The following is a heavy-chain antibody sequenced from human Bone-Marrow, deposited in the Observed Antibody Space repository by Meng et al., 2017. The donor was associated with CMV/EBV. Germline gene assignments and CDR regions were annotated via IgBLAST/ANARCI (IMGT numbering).Heavy chain of an antibody. CDR3: ARQQETFWSGYYSRYYYYGMDV. D-gene: IGHD3-3*01. CDR2: INSDGSST. CDR1: GFTFSSYW. V-gene: IGHV3-74*01. Sequence: GESLKISCAASGFTFSSYWMSWVRQAPGKGLVWVSRINSDGSSTSYADSVKGRFTISRDNAKNSLYLQMNSLRAEDTAVYYCARQQETFWSGYYSRYYYYGMDVWGQGTTVTVSS. J-gene: IGHJ6*02.